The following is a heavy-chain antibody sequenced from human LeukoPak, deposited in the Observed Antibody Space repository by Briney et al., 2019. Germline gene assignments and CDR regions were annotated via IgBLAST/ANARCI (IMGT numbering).Heavy chain of an antibody. J-gene: IGHJ4*02. V-gene: IGHV3-73*01. Sequence: GGSLRLSCAASGFTFSGSPILWVRQASGIGLEWVGRIRSKADNYATAYAASVQGRCTISRDDSKNTAYLQLNSLKTEDTAVYYCTQSNYWGQGALVTVSS. CDR2: IRSKADNYAT. CDR3: TQSNY. CDR1: GFTFSGSP.